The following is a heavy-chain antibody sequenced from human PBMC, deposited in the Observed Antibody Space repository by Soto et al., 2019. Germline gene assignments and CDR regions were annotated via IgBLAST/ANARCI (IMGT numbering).Heavy chain of an antibody. CDR2: IDPSDSYT. J-gene: IGHJ3*02. D-gene: IGHD5-12*01. CDR1: GYTFTSYW. CDR3: ARISGRDLRDAFDI. Sequence: EVQLVQSGAEVKKSGESLRISCKGSGYTFTSYWITWVRQMPGKGLEWMGRIDPSDSYTKYRPSFQGHVTISADKSISTAYLQWSSLKASDTAMYYCARISGRDLRDAFDIWGQGTMVTVSS. V-gene: IGHV5-10-1*01.